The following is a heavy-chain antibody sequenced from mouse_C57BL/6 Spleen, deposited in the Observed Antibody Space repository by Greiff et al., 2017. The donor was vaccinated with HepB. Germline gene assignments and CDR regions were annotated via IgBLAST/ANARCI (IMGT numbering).Heavy chain of an antibody. CDR3: TTSYSNYGFAY. CDR1: GYNIKDYY. J-gene: IGHJ3*01. V-gene: IGHV14-1*01. Sequence: EVQLQQSGAELVRPGASVKLSCTASGYNIKDYYMHWVKQRTEQGLEWIGRSDPADGDSEYAPKLQGKATMTADTSSTTAYMQLSSLTSEDTAVDYCTTSYSNYGFAYWVQGTLVTVSA. D-gene: IGHD2-5*01. CDR2: SDPADGDS.